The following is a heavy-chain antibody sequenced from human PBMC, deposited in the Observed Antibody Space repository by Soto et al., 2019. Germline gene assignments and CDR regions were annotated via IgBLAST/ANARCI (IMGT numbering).Heavy chain of an antibody. V-gene: IGHV1-46*03. CDR1: GYTFTSYY. CDR3: ARGTGLGYCSGGSCYSDYYYGMDV. CDR2: INPSGGST. D-gene: IGHD2-15*01. J-gene: IGHJ6*02. Sequence: QVQLVQSGAEVKKPGASVKVSCKASGYTFTSYYMHWVRQAPGQGLEWMGIINPSGGSTSYAQKFQGSVTMTRDTSTSTVYMELSSMRSEDTAVYYCARGTGLGYCSGGSCYSDYYYGMDVWGQGTTVTVSS.